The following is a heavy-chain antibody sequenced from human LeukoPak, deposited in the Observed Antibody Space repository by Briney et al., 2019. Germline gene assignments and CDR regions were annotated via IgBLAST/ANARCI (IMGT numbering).Heavy chain of an antibody. D-gene: IGHD2-2*01. CDR3: ARGKSAPKKGSFDY. Sequence: SETLSLTCAVYGGSFSGYYWSWIRQPPGKGLEWIGEINHSGSTNYNPSLKSRVTISVDTSKNQFSLKLSSVTAADTAVYYCARGKSAPKKGSFDYWGQGTLVTVSS. CDR1: GGSFSGYY. J-gene: IGHJ4*02. CDR2: INHSGST. V-gene: IGHV4-34*01.